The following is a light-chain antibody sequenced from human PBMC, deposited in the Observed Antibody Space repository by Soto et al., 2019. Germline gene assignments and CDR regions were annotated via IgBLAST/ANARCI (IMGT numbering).Light chain of an antibody. CDR3: QQSYSTRWT. CDR1: QTISSW. Sequence: DIQMTQSPSTLSGSVGDRVTITCRASQTISSWLAWYQQKPGKAPKLLIYKASTLKSGVPSRFSGSGSGTEFTLTISSLQPDDFATYYCQQSYSTRWTFGQGTKVDIK. CDR2: KAS. V-gene: IGKV1-5*03. J-gene: IGKJ1*01.